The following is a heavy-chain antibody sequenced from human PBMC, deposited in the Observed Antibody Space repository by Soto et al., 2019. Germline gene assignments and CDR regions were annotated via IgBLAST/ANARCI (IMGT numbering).Heavy chain of an antibody. D-gene: IGHD3-10*02. CDR1: GVTFSSYW. Sequence: QPGGSLRLSCAASGVTFSSYWMSWVRQAPGKGLEWVANIKQDGSEKYYVDSVKGRFTISRDNAKNSLYLQMNSLRAEDTAVYYCARDYVPRTGLGPWGQGTLVTVSS. V-gene: IGHV3-7*01. CDR3: ARDYVPRTGLGP. CDR2: IKQDGSEK. J-gene: IGHJ5*02.